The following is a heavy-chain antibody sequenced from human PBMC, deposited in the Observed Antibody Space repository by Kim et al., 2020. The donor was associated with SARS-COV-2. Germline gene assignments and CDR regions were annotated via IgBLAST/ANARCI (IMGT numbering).Heavy chain of an antibody. CDR2: ISTNGGMT. Sequence: GRSLRLSCAASGFSFSTYAMHWVRQAPGKGLEYVSAISTNGGMTNYADSVKGRFTISRDNSKNTLYLQMGSLRPEDTAVYFCARVVHSSDWYFFDYWGQGTLVIVSS. D-gene: IGHD6-19*01. CDR3: ARVVHSSDWYFFDY. V-gene: IGHV3-64*02. J-gene: IGHJ4*02. CDR1: GFSFSTYA.